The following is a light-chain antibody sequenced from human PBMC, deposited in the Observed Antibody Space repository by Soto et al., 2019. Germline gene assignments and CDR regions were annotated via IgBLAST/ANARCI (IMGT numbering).Light chain of an antibody. Sequence: DIQMTQSPSTLSASAGDRVTITCRASQNIDMYLAWYQQKPGQAPSLLIYRASSLQSGVPSGFSGSGSGTEFTLTISSLQPDDFATYYCQQSITYPRTFGQGTKVDIK. CDR3: QQSITYPRT. J-gene: IGKJ1*01. V-gene: IGKV1-5*03. CDR1: QNIDMY. CDR2: RAS.